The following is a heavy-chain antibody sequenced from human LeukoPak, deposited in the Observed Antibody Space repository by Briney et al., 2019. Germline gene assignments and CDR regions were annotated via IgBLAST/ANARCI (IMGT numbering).Heavy chain of an antibody. CDR2: ISNYNANT. D-gene: IGHD4-23*01. V-gene: IGHV1-18*01. CDR3: ARAYGGDSELDY. CDR1: GYIFTSYG. J-gene: IGHJ4*02. Sequence: ASVKVSCKGSGYIFTSYGISWVGQAPGQGLEWMGWISNYNANTNYAQKLQGRVTMTTDTSTGTVYMELRSLSSDDTAVYYCARAYGGDSELDYWGQGTLVTVSS.